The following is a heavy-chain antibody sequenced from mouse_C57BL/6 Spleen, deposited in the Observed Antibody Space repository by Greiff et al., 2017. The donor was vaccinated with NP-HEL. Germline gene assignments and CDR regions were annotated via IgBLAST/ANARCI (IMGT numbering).Heavy chain of an antibody. V-gene: IGHV1-69*01. CDR2: IDPSDSYT. CDR3: ARERDY. CDR1: GYTFTSYW. J-gene: IGHJ2*01. Sequence: VQLQQPGAELVMPGASVKLSCKASGYTFTSYWMHWVKQRPGQGLEWIGEIDPSDSYTNYNQKFKGKSTLTVDKSSSTAYMQLSSLTSEDSAVYYCARERDYWGKGTTLTVAS.